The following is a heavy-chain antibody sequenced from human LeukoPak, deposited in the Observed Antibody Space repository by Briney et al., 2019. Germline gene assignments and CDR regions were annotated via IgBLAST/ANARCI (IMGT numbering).Heavy chain of an antibody. D-gene: IGHD3-22*01. Sequence: PGGSLRLSCAASGFTFSSYWMSWVRQAPGKGLEWVANIKQDGSDNYYVDSVKGRFTISRDNAKNSLYLQMNSLRAEDTALYYCAKGTYYYDSSGYLSPYFDYWGQGTLVTVSS. CDR2: IKQDGSDN. CDR3: AKGTYYYDSSGYLSPYFDY. J-gene: IGHJ4*02. CDR1: GFTFSSYW. V-gene: IGHV3-7*03.